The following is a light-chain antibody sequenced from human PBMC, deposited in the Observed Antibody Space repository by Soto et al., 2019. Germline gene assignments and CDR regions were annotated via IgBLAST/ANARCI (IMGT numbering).Light chain of an antibody. V-gene: IGKV3-11*01. CDR3: QQRQYWPPIT. J-gene: IGKJ5*01. CDR2: DAS. Sequence: HGERATLSCRTSLSVSSYLAWYQQKPGQAPRLLIYDASNRATGIPARFTGSGSGTDFNLTISTLEPEDFAVYYCQQRQYWPPITFGQGTRLEIK. CDR1: LSVSSY.